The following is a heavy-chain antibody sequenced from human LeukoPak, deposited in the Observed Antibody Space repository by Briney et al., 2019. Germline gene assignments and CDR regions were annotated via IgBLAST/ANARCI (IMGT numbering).Heavy chain of an antibody. J-gene: IGHJ4*02. D-gene: IGHD5-12*01. CDR2: INHSGRT. V-gene: IGHV4-34*01. Sequence: SETLSLTCAVYGGSFSAYYWSWICLPPGKGLEWIGEINHSGRTNYNASLKSRVTISVDTSKNQFSLKMSYVTAADTAVYYCARSPRYSGYDYGSDYWGRGILVTVSS. CDR1: GGSFSAYY. CDR3: ARSPRYSGYDYGSDY.